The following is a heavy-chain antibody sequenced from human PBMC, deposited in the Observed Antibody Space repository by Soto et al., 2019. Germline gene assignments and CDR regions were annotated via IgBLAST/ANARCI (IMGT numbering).Heavy chain of an antibody. CDR2: IKSEGGSI. D-gene: IGHD3-10*01. V-gene: IGHV3-74*01. J-gene: IGHJ3*02. CDR3: ARDPTGGRPDT. CDR1: GFTFSSYW. Sequence: EVQLVESGGGLVQPGGSLRLSCAASGFTFSSYWMHWVRQAPGKGLVWVSRIKSEGGSISYADSVRGRFTISRDHAKNALYLQMNSLRAEDTAVYYCARDPTGGRPDTWGQGTMVTVSS.